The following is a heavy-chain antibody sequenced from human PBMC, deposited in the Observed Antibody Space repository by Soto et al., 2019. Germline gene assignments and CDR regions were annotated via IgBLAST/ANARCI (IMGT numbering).Heavy chain of an antibody. CDR3: ARVSSGRYYFDY. J-gene: IGHJ4*02. CDR1: GGSVSSGSYY. V-gene: IGHV4-61*01. Sequence: SETLSLTCTFSGGSVSSGSYYWSWIRQPPGKGLEWIGYMYNSGSTNYNPSLKSRVIISVDTSKNQFSLKLSSVTAADTAVYYCARVSSGRYYFDYWGQGTLVTVSS. D-gene: IGHD6-19*01. CDR2: MYNSGST.